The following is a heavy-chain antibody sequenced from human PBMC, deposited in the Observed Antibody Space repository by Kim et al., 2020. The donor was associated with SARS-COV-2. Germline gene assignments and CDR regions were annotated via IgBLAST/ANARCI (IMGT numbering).Heavy chain of an antibody. V-gene: IGHV3-30*02. D-gene: IGHD3-22*01. Sequence: KGRFTIYRDNSKNTLYLQMNSLRAEDTAVYYCAKVLTYSSGYRGGYAFDIWGQGTMVTVSS. CDR3: AKVLTYSSGYRGGYAFDI. J-gene: IGHJ3*02.